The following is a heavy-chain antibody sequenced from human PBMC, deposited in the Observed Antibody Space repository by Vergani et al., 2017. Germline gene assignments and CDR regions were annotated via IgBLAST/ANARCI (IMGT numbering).Heavy chain of an antibody. CDR3: ACHVGTIFGVEKYWFDH. J-gene: IGHJ5*02. V-gene: IGHV4-59*08. CDR2: NNYSGST. CDR1: GGSISSYY. Sequence: QVQLQESGPGLVKPSQTLSRTCTVSGGSISSYYWSWIRQPPGKGLGWIGYNNYSGSTNYKPSLKSRVTIAVDTSKNKFSLKLRSVTAADTAVSYCACHVGTIFGVEKYWFDHWGQGTLVTGSS. D-gene: IGHD3-3*01.